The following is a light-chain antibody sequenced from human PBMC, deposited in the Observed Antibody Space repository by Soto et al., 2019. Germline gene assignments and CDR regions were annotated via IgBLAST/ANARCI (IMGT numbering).Light chain of an antibody. J-gene: IGKJ3*01. CDR2: DAF. V-gene: IGKV1-33*01. CDR1: QDITNY. Sequence: DIQMTQSPSSLSASIGDNVTMTCQASQDITNYLNWYQQKAGKPPKLLIFDAFSLEEGFPSRFSGSGSGTDFTLSITSLRPEDLGTYDCQHAASRPQSFGPGTTVDVK. CDR3: QHAASRPQS.